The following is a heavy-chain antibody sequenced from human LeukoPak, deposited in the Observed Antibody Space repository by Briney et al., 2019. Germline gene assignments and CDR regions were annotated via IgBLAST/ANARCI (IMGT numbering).Heavy chain of an antibody. D-gene: IGHD2-21*02. J-gene: IGHJ3*02. CDR2: IYYSGST. CDR3: ARVVTHSGDDAFDI. Sequence: SETLSLTCTVSGGSISSGGYYWSWIRQHPGKGLEWIGYIYYSGSTYYNPSLKSRVTISVDTSKNQFSLKLSSVTAADTAVYYCARVVTHSGDDAFDIWGQGTMVTVSS. CDR1: GGSISSGGYY. V-gene: IGHV4-61*08.